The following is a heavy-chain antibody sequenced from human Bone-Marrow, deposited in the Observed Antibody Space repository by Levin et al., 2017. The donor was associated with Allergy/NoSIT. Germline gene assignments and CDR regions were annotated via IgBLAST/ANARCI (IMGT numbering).Heavy chain of an antibody. J-gene: IGHJ3*02. D-gene: IGHD3-16*01. V-gene: IGHV4-4*07. CDR1: GGSISSYY. CDR3: TRDGAKGGGGDAFDR. CDR2: IYSSGST. Sequence: PGGSLRLSCTVSGGSISSYYWSWIRQPAGKGLEWIGRIYSSGSTNYNSSLKSRVTMSVDTSKNQFSLQLNSVTAADTAVYYCTRDGAKGGGGDAFDRWGQGTMVTVSS.